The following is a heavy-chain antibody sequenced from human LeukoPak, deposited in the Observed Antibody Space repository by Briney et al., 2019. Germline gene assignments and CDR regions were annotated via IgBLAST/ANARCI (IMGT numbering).Heavy chain of an antibody. CDR2: ISSNGGST. D-gene: IGHD3-3*01. J-gene: IGHJ4*02. V-gene: IGHV3-64*01. CDR1: GFTFSSYA. Sequence: GGSLRLSCAASGFTFSSYAMHWVRQAPGKGLEYVSAISSNGGSTYYANHVKGRFTISRDNSKNTLYLQMGSLRAEDMAVYYCARGVGYYDFWSGYHDYWGQGTLVTVSS. CDR3: ARGVGYYDFWSGYHDY.